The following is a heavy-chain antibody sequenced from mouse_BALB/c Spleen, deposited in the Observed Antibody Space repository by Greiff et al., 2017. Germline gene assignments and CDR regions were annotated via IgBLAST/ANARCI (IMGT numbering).Heavy chain of an antibody. Sequence: QVQLQQSGAELMKPGASVKISCKATGYTFSSYWIEWVKQRPGHGLEWIGEILPGSGSTNYNEKFKGKATFTADTSSNTAYMQLSSLTSEDSAVYYCARILYYGYDRRNYFDYWGQGTTLTVSS. CDR2: ILPGSGST. CDR3: ARILYYGYDRRNYFDY. V-gene: IGHV1-9*01. J-gene: IGHJ2*01. CDR1: GYTFSSYW. D-gene: IGHD2-2*01.